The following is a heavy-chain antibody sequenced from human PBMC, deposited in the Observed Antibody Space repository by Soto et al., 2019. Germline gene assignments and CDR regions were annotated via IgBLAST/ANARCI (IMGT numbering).Heavy chain of an antibody. J-gene: IGHJ6*03. CDR3: AKDIEDIVVVPAAKGYYYYYYMDV. CDR2: ISWNSGSI. CDR1: GFTFDDYA. Sequence: EVQLVESGGGLVQPGRSLRLSCAASGFTFDDYAMHWVRQAPGKGLEWVSGISWNSGSISYADSVKGRFTISRDNAKNSLYLQMNSLRAEDTALYYCAKDIEDIVVVPAAKGYYYYYYMDVWGKGTTVTVSS. D-gene: IGHD2-2*01. V-gene: IGHV3-9*01.